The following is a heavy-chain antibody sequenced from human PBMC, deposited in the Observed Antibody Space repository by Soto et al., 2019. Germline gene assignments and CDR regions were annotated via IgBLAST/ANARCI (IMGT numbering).Heavy chain of an antibody. Sequence: QVQLVQSGAEVKKPGSSVKVSCKASGGTFSSYAISWMRQAPGHGLEWMGVIIPVLGTPRYAQKFQGRVTITAYESTRTAYMDMSSLISEDTAVYFCAREALTGTGPGGEDGAFDIWGQGTMVTVSS. D-gene: IGHD3-9*01. CDR3: AREALTGTGPGGEDGAFDI. V-gene: IGHV1-69*01. CDR2: IIPVLGTP. CDR1: GGTFSSYA. J-gene: IGHJ3*02.